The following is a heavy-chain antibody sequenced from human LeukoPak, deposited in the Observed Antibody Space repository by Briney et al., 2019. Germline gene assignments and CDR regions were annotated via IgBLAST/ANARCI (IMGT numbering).Heavy chain of an antibody. CDR1: GGTFSSYA. V-gene: IGHV1-69*01. CDR2: IIPIFGTA. D-gene: IGHD2-15*01. J-gene: IGHJ6*04. CDR3: ARSGCSGGSCYDYYYYGMDV. Sequence: SVKVSCKASGGTFSSYAISWVQQAPGQGLEWMGGIIPIFGTANYAQKFQGRVTITADESTSTAYMELSSLRSEDTAVYYCARSGCSGGSCYDYYYYGMDVWGKGTTVTVSS.